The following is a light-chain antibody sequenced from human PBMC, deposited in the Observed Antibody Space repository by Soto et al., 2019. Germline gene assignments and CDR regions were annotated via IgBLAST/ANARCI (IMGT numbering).Light chain of an antibody. CDR2: GAF. CDR3: PQYNDWHMT. CDR1: QRFSTF. V-gene: IGKV3-15*01. Sequence: IELTHSPDTFSLSRGERATLSCRANQRFSTFFLAWYQQKPGQAPSLLIYGAFTRATGIPARFSGTGSGTELTLTISSLQSEDFALYYCPQYNDWHMTFVRGTKVDIX. J-gene: IGKJ1*01.